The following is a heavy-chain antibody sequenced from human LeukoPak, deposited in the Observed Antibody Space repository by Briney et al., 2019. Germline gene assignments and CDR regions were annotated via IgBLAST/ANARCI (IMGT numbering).Heavy chain of an antibody. Sequence: GGSLRLSCAASVFTFSSYGMHGVRQAPAKGLEWLAFIRYDETKTFYGDSVKGRFTISRENSKNTLYLQMNSLRAEDTAVYYCAKSHLPNSYSGTYYCDYWGQGTQVTVSS. D-gene: IGHD1-26*01. CDR2: IRYDETKT. J-gene: IGHJ4*02. CDR3: AKSHLPNSYSGTYYCDY. CDR1: VFTFSSYG. V-gene: IGHV3-30*02.